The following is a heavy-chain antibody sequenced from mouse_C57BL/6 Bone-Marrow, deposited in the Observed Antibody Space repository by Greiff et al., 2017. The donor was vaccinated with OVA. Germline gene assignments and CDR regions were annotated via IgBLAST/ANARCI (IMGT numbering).Heavy chain of an antibody. J-gene: IGHJ3*01. V-gene: IGHV1-55*01. D-gene: IGHD3-2*02. Sequence: QVQLQQPGAELVKPGASVKMSCKASGYTFTSYWITWVKQRPGQGLEWIGDIYPGSGSTNYNEKFKSKATLTVDTSSSTAYMQLSSLPSEDSAVYYCARGGAQATWAYWGQGTLVTVSA. CDR3: ARGGAQATWAY. CDR2: IYPGSGST. CDR1: GYTFTSYW.